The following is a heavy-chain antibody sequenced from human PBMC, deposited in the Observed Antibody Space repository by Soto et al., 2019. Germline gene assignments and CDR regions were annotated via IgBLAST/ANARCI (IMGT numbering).Heavy chain of an antibody. J-gene: IGHJ4*02. CDR2: VSTYSEHT. V-gene: IGHV1-18*04. D-gene: IGHD1-20*01. CDR1: GYIFNSVG. CDR3: ARDLNWNNVLGFDS. Sequence: QLVQSGDEVKKPGASVKVSCRASGYIFNSVGISWLRQVPGQGLEWMGWVSTYSEHTKSVQKFQDRVTLTADTYPSTVHMELRSFRSADTAVYYCARDLNWNNVLGFDSWGQGTLVTVSS.